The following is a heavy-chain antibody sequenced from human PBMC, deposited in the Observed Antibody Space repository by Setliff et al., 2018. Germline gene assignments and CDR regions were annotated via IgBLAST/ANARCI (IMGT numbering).Heavy chain of an antibody. D-gene: IGHD6-6*01. CDR1: GFAFASYN. J-gene: IGHJ4*02. Sequence: GGSLRLSCAASGFAFASYNMIWVRQAPGKGLEWVSSLSSANNYILYADSVKGRFTISRDTSKDQFSLKLISMTAADTAVYYCARGRNVAARLLDSWGQGTLVTVSS. V-gene: IGHV3-21*01. CDR2: LSSANNYI. CDR3: ARGRNVAARLLDS.